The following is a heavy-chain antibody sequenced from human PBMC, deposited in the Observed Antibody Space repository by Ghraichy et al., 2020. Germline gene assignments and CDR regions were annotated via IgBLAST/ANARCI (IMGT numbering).Heavy chain of an antibody. D-gene: IGHD6-13*01. CDR3: AKVGISSSWFLDY. J-gene: IGHJ4*02. CDR1: GFTFNNFA. V-gene: IGHV3-23*01. CDR2: ISGSGGNT. Sequence: GGSLRLSCAGSGFTFNNFAMSWVRQAPGKGLEWVSGISGSGGNTFYADSVRGRFTISRDNSKNTLYLQMNALRVEDTAVYYCAKVGISSSWFLDYWGQGTLVTVSS.